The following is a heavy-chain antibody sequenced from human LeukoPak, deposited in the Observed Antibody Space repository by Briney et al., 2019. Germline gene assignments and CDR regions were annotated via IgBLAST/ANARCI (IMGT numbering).Heavy chain of an antibody. CDR1: GGSISDYF. CDR3: ARERTGPYNWFDP. J-gene: IGHJ5*02. CDR2: IYSSGRT. D-gene: IGHD3/OR15-3a*01. Sequence: SETLSLTCTVSGGSISDYFWSWIRQPAGKGLEWIGRIYSSGRTNYNPSLKSRVTMSVVTSKNQFSLKLSSVTAADTAVYYCARERTGPYNWFDPWGQGTLVTVSS. V-gene: IGHV4-4*07.